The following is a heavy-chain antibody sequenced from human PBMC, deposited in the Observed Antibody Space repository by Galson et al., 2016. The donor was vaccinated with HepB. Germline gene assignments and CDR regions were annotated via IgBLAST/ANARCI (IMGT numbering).Heavy chain of an antibody. D-gene: IGHD2-15*01. CDR3: ARDVAVVARTSWYFDL. J-gene: IGHJ2*01. CDR2: ISSDGSKQ. V-gene: IGHV3-30*03. Sequence: SLRLSCAASGFTFSNYGIHCVRQAPGKGLEWVAVISSDGSKQYYADSVKGRFTISRDNSKNTLYLQMNSLRPEDTAVYYCARDVAVVARTSWYFDLWGRGTLATVPS. CDR1: GFTFSNYG.